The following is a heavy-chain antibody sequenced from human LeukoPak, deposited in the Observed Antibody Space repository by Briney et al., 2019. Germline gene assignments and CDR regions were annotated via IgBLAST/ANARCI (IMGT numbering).Heavy chain of an antibody. CDR3: ARSIVVVITYPGAFDI. CDR1: GFTFSSYE. J-gene: IGHJ3*02. D-gene: IGHD3-22*01. Sequence: GGSLRLSCAASGFTFSSYEMNWVRQAPGKGLEWVSYISSSGSTIYYADSVKGRFTISRDNAKNSLYLQMNSLRAEDTAVYYCARSIVVVITYPGAFDIWGQGTMVTVSS. V-gene: IGHV3-48*03. CDR2: ISSSGSTI.